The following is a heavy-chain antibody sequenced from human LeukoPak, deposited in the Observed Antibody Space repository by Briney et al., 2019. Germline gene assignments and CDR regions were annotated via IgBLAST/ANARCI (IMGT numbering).Heavy chain of an antibody. J-gene: IGHJ4*02. V-gene: IGHV4-39*01. CDR1: GGSISSSSYY. Sequence: SETLSLTCTVSGGSISSSSYYWGWIRQPPGKGLEWIGSIYYSGSTYHNPSLKSRVTISVDTSKNQFSLKLSSVTAADTAVYYCARQSIAARPFDYWGQGTLVTVSS. CDR3: ARQSIAARPFDY. CDR2: IYYSGST. D-gene: IGHD6-6*01.